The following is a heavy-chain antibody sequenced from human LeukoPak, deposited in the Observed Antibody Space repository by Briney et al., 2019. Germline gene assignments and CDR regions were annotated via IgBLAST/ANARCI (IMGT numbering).Heavy chain of an antibody. CDR2: ISYDGSNK. CDR3: AKDLGSYYDFWSGPSWFDP. Sequence: GGSLRLSCAASGFTFSSYGMHWVRQAPGKGLEWVAVISYDGSNKYYADSVKGRFTISRDNSKNTLYLQMNSLRAEDTAVYYCAKDLGSYYDFWSGPSWFDPWGQGTLVTVSS. J-gene: IGHJ5*02. D-gene: IGHD3-3*01. V-gene: IGHV3-30*18. CDR1: GFTFSSYG.